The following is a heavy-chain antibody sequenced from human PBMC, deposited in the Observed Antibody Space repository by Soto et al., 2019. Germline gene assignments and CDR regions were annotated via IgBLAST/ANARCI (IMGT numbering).Heavy chain of an antibody. V-gene: IGHV4-59*08. CDR2: IYYSGST. D-gene: IGHD1-1*01. CDR1: GGSISRYY. J-gene: IGHJ4*02. CDR3: ARQTTGPYYFDY. Sequence: SETLSLTCTVSGGSISRYYWSWIRQPPGKGLEWIGYIYYSGSTNYNPSLKSRVTISVDTSKNQFSLKLSSVTAADTAVYYCARQTTGPYYFDYWGQGTLVTVSS.